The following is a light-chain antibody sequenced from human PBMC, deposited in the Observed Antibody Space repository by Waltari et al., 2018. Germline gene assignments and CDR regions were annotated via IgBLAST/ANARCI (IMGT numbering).Light chain of an antibody. Sequence: QSALTPPGPVSGAPGQAVHPSCTGTRSGIWSFILVPLYPQTPSQAPRILIFDVHRPSSGVSVLFSGSNAGNTASLTISGLQADDEADYYCSSYAASTTFFGGGTKVTVL. V-gene: IGLV2-23*02. J-gene: IGLJ2*01. CDR2: DVH. CDR1: RSGIWSFIL. CDR3: SSYAASTTF.